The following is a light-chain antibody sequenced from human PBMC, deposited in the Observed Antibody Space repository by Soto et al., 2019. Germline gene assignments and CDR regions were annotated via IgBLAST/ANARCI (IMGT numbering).Light chain of an antibody. J-gene: IGLJ2*01. Sequence: QSVLTQPASVSGSPGQSITISCTGTSSDVGGYNYVSWYQQHPGKAPKLMIYEVSNRPSGVSNRFSGSKSGNTASLTISGLQAEDEADYYCSSYTSSSHVVFGGGPKVTVL. V-gene: IGLV2-14*01. CDR1: SSDVGGYNY. CDR3: SSYTSSSHVV. CDR2: EVS.